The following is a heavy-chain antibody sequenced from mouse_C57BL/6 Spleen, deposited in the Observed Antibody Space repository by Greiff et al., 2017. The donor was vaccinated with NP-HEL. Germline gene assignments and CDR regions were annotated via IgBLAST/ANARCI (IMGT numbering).Heavy chain of an antibody. J-gene: IGHJ1*03. V-gene: IGHV1-64*01. D-gene: IGHD1-1*01. CDR2: IHPNSGST. CDR1: GYTFTSYW. CDR3: ARSYYGSSYWYFDV. Sequence: QVQLQQPGAELVKPGASVKLSCKASGYTFTSYWMHWVKQRPGQGLEWIGMIHPNSGSTNYNEKFKSKATLTVDKSSSTAYMQLSSLTSEDSAVYCCARSYYGSSYWYFDVWGTGTTVTVSS.